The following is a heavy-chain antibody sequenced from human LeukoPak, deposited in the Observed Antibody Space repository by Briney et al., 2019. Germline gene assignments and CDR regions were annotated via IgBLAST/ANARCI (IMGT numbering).Heavy chain of an antibody. J-gene: IGHJ6*03. CDR3: ARDYDFWSGYYHYYYMDV. D-gene: IGHD3-3*01. V-gene: IGHV1-24*01. Sequence: ASVKVSCKVSGYTLTELSMHWVRQAPGKGLEWMGGFDPEDGETIYAQKFQGRVTMTEDTSTDTAYMELSSLRSEDTAVYYCARDYDFWSGYYHYYYMDVWGKGTTVTVSS. CDR1: GYTLTELS. CDR2: FDPEDGET.